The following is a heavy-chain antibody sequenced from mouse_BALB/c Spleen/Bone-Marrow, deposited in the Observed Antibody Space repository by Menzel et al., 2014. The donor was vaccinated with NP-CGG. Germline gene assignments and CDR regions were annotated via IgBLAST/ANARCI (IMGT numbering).Heavy chain of an antibody. D-gene: IGHD2-14*01. CDR2: ISGYYGDT. CDR1: GYTFTDHA. V-gene: IGHV1S137*01. J-gene: IGHJ4*01. CDR3: ARSGKVRSAMDY. Sequence: VQLQQSGAKLVRPGVSVKISCKGSGYTFTDHAMHWVKRSHAKSLEWIGLISGYYGDTIYNQKFKGKATMTVDKSSSTAYMELARLTSEDSAICYCARSGKVRSAMDYWGQGTSVTVSS.